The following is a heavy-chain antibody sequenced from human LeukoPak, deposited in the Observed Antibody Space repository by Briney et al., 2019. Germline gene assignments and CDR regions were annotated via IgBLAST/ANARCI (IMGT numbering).Heavy chain of an antibody. CDR1: GGTFSSYA. CDR3: ARAYCGGDCYGHSPFDY. V-gene: IGHV1-69*05. D-gene: IGHD2-21*02. Sequence: SVKVSCKASGGTFSSYAISWLRQAPGQGLEWMGGIIPIFGTANYAQKFQGRVTITTDESMSTAYMELSSLRSEDTAVYYCARAYCGGDCYGHSPFDYWGQGTLVTVSS. CDR2: IIPIFGTA. J-gene: IGHJ4*02.